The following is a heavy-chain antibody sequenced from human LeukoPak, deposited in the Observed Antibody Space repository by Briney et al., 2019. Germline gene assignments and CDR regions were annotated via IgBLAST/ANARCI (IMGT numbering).Heavy chain of an antibody. CDR2: INHSGST. Sequence: SETLSLTCAVYGGSFSGYYWSWIPQPPGKRLEWIGEINHSGSTNYNPSLKSRVTISVDTSKNQFSLKLNSVTAADTAVYYCAKSNGYGLIDIWGQGTMVTVSS. CDR3: AKSNGYGLIDI. CDR1: GGSFSGYY. V-gene: IGHV4-34*01. D-gene: IGHD3-22*01. J-gene: IGHJ3*02.